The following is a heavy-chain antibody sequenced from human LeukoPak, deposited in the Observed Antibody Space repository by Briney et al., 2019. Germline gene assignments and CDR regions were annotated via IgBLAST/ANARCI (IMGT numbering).Heavy chain of an antibody. CDR1: GYTFTGYY. Sequence: GASVKVSCKTSGYTFTGYYMHWVRQAPGQGLEWMGWMNPNSGNTGYAQKFQGRVTMTRNTSISTAYMELSSLRSEDTAVYYCARGYGSGSYYPWFDYWGQGTLVTVSS. D-gene: IGHD3-10*01. V-gene: IGHV1-8*02. CDR3: ARGYGSGSYYPWFDY. CDR2: MNPNSGNT. J-gene: IGHJ4*02.